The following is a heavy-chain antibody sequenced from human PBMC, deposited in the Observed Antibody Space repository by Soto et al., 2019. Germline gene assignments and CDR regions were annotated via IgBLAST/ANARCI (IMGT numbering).Heavy chain of an antibody. CDR1: GFTFSSYW. J-gene: IGHJ1*01. V-gene: IGHV3-74*01. CDR2: ISNDGSS. Sequence: EVQLVESGGGLVQPGGSLRLSCVASGFTFSSYWMHCVRQAPGKGLVWVSSISNDGSSIYADPVKGRFTISRDNAKNTLYLQMNSLRAEDTAVYYCARLPNKSPQNWGQGTLVIVSP. CDR3: ARLPNKSPQN.